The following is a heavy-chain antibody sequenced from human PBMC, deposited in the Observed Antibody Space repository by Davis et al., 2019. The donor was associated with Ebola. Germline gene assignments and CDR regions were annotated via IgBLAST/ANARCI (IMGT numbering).Heavy chain of an antibody. D-gene: IGHD5-18*01. CDR2: IRYDGSNK. CDR1: GFTFSSYG. Sequence: GESLKISCAASGFTFSSYGMHWVRQAPGKGLEWVAFIRYDGSNKYYADSVKGRFTISRDNSKNTLYLQMNSLRAEDTAVYYCARDYVDTAMVTAFDYWGQGTLVTVSS. J-gene: IGHJ4*02. V-gene: IGHV3-30*02. CDR3: ARDYVDTAMVTAFDY.